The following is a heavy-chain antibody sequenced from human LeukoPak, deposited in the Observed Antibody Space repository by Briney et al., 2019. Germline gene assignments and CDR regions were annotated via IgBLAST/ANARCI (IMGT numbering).Heavy chain of an antibody. J-gene: IGHJ3*02. V-gene: IGHV3-30*01. CDR1: GFTFSSYA. D-gene: IGHD6-6*01. CDR3: ASIAARPAPPAQPDAFDI. CDR2: ISYDGSNK. Sequence: PGGSLRLSCAASGFTFSSYAMHWVRQAPGKGLEWVAVISYDGSNKYYADSVKGRFTISRDNSKNTLYLQMNSLRAEDTAVYYCASIAARPAPPAQPDAFDIWGQGTMATVSS.